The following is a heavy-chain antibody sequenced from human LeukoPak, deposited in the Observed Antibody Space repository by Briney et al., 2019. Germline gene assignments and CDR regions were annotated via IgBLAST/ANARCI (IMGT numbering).Heavy chain of an antibody. CDR2: INSDGSST. CDR3: TRGVFQFDS. D-gene: IGHD2-8*01. CDR1: GFTFSSYW. V-gene: IGHV3-74*01. Sequence: PGGSLRLSCAASGFTFSSYWMHWVRRAPGKGLVWVSHINSDGSSTSCADSVKGRFAVSRDNAKNTLYLQMNSLRAEDTAVYYCTRGVFQFDSWGQGTLVTVSS. J-gene: IGHJ4*02.